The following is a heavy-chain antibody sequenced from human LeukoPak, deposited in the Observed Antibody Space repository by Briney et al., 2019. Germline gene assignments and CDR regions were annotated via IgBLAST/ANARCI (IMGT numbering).Heavy chain of an antibody. CDR2: ISYDGSNK. V-gene: IGHV3-30*04. CDR1: GFTFSSYA. J-gene: IGHJ3*02. CDR3: ARPPRDYDILTGYAFDI. D-gene: IGHD3-9*01. Sequence: GRSLRLSCAASGFTFSSYAMHWVRQAPGKGLEWVAVISYDGSNKYYADSVKGRFTISRDNSKNTLYLQMNSLRAEDTAVYYCARPPRDYDILTGYAFDIWGQGTMVTVSS.